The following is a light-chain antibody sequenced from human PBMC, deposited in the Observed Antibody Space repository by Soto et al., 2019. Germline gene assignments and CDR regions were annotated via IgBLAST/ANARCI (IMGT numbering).Light chain of an antibody. Sequence: EIVLTQSPGTLSLSPGERATLSCRASQSVTSSYLAWYQQKPGQAPRLLMYGASSRATGIPDRFSGSGSGTDFTLTISRLGPEDFAVYYCQQYGSSPPVTFGGGTKVEIK. V-gene: IGKV3-20*01. CDR2: GAS. CDR3: QQYGSSPPVT. J-gene: IGKJ4*01. CDR1: QSVTSSY.